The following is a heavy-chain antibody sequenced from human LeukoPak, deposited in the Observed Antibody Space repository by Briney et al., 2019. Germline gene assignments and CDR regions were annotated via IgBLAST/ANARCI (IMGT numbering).Heavy chain of an antibody. V-gene: IGHV3-30-3*01. CDR3: ARGYQLPKLCYFDY. D-gene: IGHD2-2*01. CDR2: ISYDGSNK. J-gene: IGHJ4*02. CDR1: GFTFSSYA. Sequence: PGRSLRLSCAASGFTFSSYAMHWVRQAPGKGLEWVAVISYDGSNKYYADSVKGRFTISRDNSKNTLYLQMSSLRAEDTAVYYCARGYQLPKLCYFDYWGQGTLVTVSS.